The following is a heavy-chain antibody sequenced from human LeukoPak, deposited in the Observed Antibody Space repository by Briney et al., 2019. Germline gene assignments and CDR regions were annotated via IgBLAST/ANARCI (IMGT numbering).Heavy chain of an antibody. V-gene: IGHV3-20*04. J-gene: IGHJ4*02. CDR2: INWNGGST. CDR1: GFTFDDYG. Sequence: GGSLRLSCGASGFTFDDYGMSWVRQAPGKGLEWVSGINWNGGSTGYADSVKGRFTISRDNAKNSLYLQMNSLRAEDTALYYCAREYLKYYDFWSGYTYWGQGTLVTVS. D-gene: IGHD3-3*01. CDR3: AREYLKYYDFWSGYTY.